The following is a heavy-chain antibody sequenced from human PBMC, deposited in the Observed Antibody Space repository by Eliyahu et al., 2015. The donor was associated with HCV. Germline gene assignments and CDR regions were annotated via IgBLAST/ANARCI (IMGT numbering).Heavy chain of an antibody. CDR2: IXPGDSDT. V-gene: IGHV5-51*01. J-gene: IGHJ5*02. Sequence: EVQLLQSGAEVKKPGXSLKXSCKGXXYSFTSYWIGWVRQMPGKXLEWMGIIXPGDSDTRYSPSFQGQVTISADKSISTAYLQWSSLKASDTAMYYCASSAAGWFDPWGQGTLVTVSS. D-gene: IGHD6-13*01. CDR3: ASSAAGWFDP. CDR1: XYSFTSYW.